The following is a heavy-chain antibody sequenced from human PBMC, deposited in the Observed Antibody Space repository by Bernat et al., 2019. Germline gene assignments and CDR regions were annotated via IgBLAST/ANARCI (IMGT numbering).Heavy chain of an antibody. CDR1: GDSIRSYY. J-gene: IGHJ5*02. D-gene: IGHD6-13*01. Sequence: QVQLQESGPGLVKPSETLSLTCTVSGDSIRSYYWSWIRQPPGKGLEWIGYVLYSGSTNYNPSLTSRVTISADTSKNQVSLNLSSVTAADTAVYYCARDRSVITSAGRWFDPWGQGTLVTVSS. CDR2: VLYSGST. CDR3: ARDRSVITSAGRWFDP. V-gene: IGHV4-59*01.